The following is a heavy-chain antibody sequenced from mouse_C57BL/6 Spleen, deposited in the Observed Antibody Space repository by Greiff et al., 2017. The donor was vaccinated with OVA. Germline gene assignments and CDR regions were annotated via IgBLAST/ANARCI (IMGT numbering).Heavy chain of an antibody. J-gene: IGHJ2*01. D-gene: IGHD1-1*01. Sequence: DVMLVESGGGLVKPGGSLKLSCAASGFTFSDYGMHWVRQAPEKGLEWVAYISSGSSTIYYADTVKGRFTISRDNAKNTLFLQMTSLRSEDTAMYYCAREGDYGNYFDYWGQGTTLTVSS. CDR1: GFTFSDYG. V-gene: IGHV5-17*01. CDR3: AREGDYGNYFDY. CDR2: ISSGSSTI.